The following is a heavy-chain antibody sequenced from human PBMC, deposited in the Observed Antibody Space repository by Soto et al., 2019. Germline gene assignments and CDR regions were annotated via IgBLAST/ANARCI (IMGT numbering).Heavy chain of an antibody. CDR1: GFTFSNYG. CDR3: AKSYDSSGNDAFDI. Sequence: GGSLRLSCAASGFTFSNYGMHWVRQAPDKGLEWVAVISYDGNNKYHGDSVKGRFTISRDNSENTLYLQMNSLRAEDTAVYYCAKSYDSSGNDAFDIWGQGTMVTVSS. J-gene: IGHJ3*02. CDR2: ISYDGNNK. V-gene: IGHV3-30*18. D-gene: IGHD3-22*01.